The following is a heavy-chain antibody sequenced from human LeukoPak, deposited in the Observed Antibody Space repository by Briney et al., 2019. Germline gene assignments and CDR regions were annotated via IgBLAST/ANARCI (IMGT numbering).Heavy chain of an antibody. J-gene: IGHJ5*02. V-gene: IGHV3-23*01. D-gene: IGHD3-10*01. CDR3: AKDRGRYYYGSGNDWFDP. CDR1: GFTLSSYA. Sequence: GGSLRLSCAASGFTLSSYAMSWVRQAPGKGLEWVSAISGSGGSTYYADSVKGRFTISRDNSKNTLYLQMNSLRAEDTAVYYCAKDRGRYYYGSGNDWFDPWGQGTLVTVSS. CDR2: ISGSGGST.